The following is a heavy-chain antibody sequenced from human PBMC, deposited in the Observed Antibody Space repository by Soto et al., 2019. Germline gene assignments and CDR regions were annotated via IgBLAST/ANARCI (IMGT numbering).Heavy chain of an antibody. CDR3: TRRGCSTTGCYFN. CDR2: INGDGSSI. Sequence: EVRLVESGGDLVQPGGSLRLSCAASGFPFSSYWMHWVRQAPGKGLVWVSRINGDGSSISYEDSVKGRFTISRDNAKNTLYLRMNSLRAEDAAVYYCTRRGCSTTGCYFNWGRGTLVTVSS. CDR1: GFPFSSYW. J-gene: IGHJ4*02. V-gene: IGHV3-74*01. D-gene: IGHD2-2*01.